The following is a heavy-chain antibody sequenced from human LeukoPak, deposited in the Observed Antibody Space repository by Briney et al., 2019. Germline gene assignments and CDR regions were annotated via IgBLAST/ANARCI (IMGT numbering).Heavy chain of an antibody. D-gene: IGHD3-22*01. CDR1: GFTFSSYA. CDR2: ISGSGGST. V-gene: IGHV3-23*01. J-gene: IGHJ4*02. Sequence: GGSLRLSCAASGFTFSSYAMSGVRHAPGEGLEWVSAISGSGGSTYYADSVKGRFTISRDNSTNTLYLQMNSLRPEDTAVYYCATSDNYYDSSGYYLFDYWGQGTLVTVSS. CDR3: ATSDNYYDSSGYYLFDY.